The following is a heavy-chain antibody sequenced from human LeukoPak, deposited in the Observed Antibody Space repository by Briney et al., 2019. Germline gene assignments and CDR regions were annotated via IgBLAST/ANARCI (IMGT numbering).Heavy chain of an antibody. CDR1: GFTFSNYW. CDR3: ARDDVVSRTGLGDS. J-gene: IGHJ4*02. CDR2: INSDGSHT. Sequence: GGPLRLSCAASGFTFSNYWMQWVRQAPGKGLAWVSHINSDGSHTTYADSVKGRFTISRDNDKNTVYLHMNTLRAEDTAVYFCARDDVVSRTGLGDSWGQGTLVSVS. V-gene: IGHV3-74*01. D-gene: IGHD5/OR15-5a*01.